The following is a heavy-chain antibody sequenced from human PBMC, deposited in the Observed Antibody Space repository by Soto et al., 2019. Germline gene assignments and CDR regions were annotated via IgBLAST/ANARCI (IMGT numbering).Heavy chain of an antibody. CDR2: IYHSGST. Sequence: QVQLQESGPGLVKPSGTLSLTCAVSAGSISSSNWWCWGRQPPGTGLEWIGEIYHSGSTNYIPSLTSEVTISVDKSKSPYSVNLSALPAADTAVHYCASGQTTVSYCCDTCCQGTLVTVSS. V-gene: IGHV4-4*02. CDR3: ASGQTTVSYCCDT. CDR1: AGSISSSNW. J-gene: IGHJ5*02. D-gene: IGHD4-4*01.